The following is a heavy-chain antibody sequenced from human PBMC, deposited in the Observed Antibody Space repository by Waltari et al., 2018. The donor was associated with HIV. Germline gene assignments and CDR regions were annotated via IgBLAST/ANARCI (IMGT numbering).Heavy chain of an antibody. CDR2: IYSGGST. Sequence: EVQLVESGGGLIQPGGSLRLSCAASGFTVRSNYMSWVRKATGKGLEWVSVIYSGGSTYYADSVKGRFTISRDNSKNTLYLQMNSLRAEDTAVYYCAREKGRYFMDYYYGMDVWGQGTTVTVSS. CDR1: GFTVRSNY. D-gene: IGHD1-1*01. J-gene: IGHJ6*02. V-gene: IGHV3-53*01. CDR3: AREKGRYFMDYYYGMDV.